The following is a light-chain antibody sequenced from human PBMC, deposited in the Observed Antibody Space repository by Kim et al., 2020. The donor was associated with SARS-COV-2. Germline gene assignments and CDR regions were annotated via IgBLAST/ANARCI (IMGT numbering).Light chain of an antibody. CDR1: SSDVGDYDY. Sequence: QSALTQPASVSGSPGQSITISCTGTSSDVGDYDYVSWYQQHPGKAPKLMIYDVTKRPSGVSDRFSGSKSGNTASLTISGLQAEDEADIYCSSFTSSSTRVFGGGTQLTVL. CDR3: SSFTSSSTRV. CDR2: DVT. V-gene: IGLV2-14*01. J-gene: IGLJ3*02.